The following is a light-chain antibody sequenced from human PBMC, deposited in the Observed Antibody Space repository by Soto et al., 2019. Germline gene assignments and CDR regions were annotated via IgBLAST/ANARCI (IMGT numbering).Light chain of an antibody. Sequence: QSVLTQPPSASGTPGQRVTISCSGSSSNIGSNTVNWYQQLPGTAPKLLIYSNNQRPSGVPDRFSGSKSGTSASLAISWRQSEDEADYYCAAWDDSLNGLVFGGGTKLTVL. J-gene: IGLJ2*01. CDR1: SSNIGSNT. CDR3: AAWDDSLNGLV. V-gene: IGLV1-44*01. CDR2: SNN.